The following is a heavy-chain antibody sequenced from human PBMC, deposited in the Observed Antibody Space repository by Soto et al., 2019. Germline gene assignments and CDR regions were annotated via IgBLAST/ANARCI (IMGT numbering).Heavy chain of an antibody. CDR3: AATTPTYYYYGMDV. Sequence: SVKVACKASGFTCTSSAVQWVRRARGQRLEWIGWIVVGSGNTNYAQKFQERVTITRDMSTSTAYMELSSLRSEDTAVYYCAATTPTYYYYGMDVWGQGTTVTVSS. J-gene: IGHJ6*02. V-gene: IGHV1-58*01. CDR1: GFTCTSSA. D-gene: IGHD4-4*01. CDR2: IVVGSGNT.